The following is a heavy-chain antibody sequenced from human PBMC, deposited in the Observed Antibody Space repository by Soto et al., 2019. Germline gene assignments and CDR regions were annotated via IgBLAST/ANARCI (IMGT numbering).Heavy chain of an antibody. CDR1: GDTFTANY. D-gene: IGHD6-19*01. V-gene: IGHV1-2*02. J-gene: IGHJ3*02. Sequence: GASVKVSCKASGDTFTANYIHWVRQAPGQGFEWMGWINPKSGGTKYPQKFQGRVTMTRDTSLSTVYMTLTRLTSDDTAVYYCARGEKIAVAGKLSVFDIWGQGTMVTVSS. CDR2: INPKSGGT. CDR3: ARGEKIAVAGKLSVFDI.